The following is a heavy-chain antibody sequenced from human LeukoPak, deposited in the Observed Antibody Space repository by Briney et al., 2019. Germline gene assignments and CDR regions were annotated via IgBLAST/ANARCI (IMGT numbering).Heavy chain of an antibody. Sequence: SETLSLTCNVSGGSISSSSYYWSWIRQHPGKGLEWIGYIYYSGSTYYNPSLKSRVTISVDTSKNQFSLKLSSVTAADTAVYYCARGGAYYYDSSGYSPGYFDYWGQGTLVTVSS. CDR2: IYYSGST. D-gene: IGHD3-22*01. V-gene: IGHV4-31*02. CDR1: GGSISSSSYY. J-gene: IGHJ4*02. CDR3: ARGGAYYYDSSGYSPGYFDY.